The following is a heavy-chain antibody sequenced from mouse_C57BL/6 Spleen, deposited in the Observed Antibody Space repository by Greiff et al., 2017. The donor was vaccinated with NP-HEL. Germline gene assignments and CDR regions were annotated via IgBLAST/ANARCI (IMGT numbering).Heavy chain of an antibody. J-gene: IGHJ4*01. Sequence: VMLVESGPGLVQPSQSLSITCTVSGFSFTSYGVHWVRQPPGKGLEWLGVIWSGGSTDYNAAFISRLSISKDNSKSQVFFKMNSLHADDTAIYYCAKTGNGKGGPYYAMDYWGQGTSVTVSS. V-gene: IGHV2-4*01. CDR3: AKTGNGKGGPYYAMDY. D-gene: IGHD2-1*01. CDR2: IWSGGST. CDR1: GFSFTSYG.